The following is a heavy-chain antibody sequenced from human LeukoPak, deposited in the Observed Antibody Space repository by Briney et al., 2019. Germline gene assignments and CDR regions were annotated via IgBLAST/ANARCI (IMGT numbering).Heavy chain of an antibody. CDR1: GFTFSGYT. CDR2: IMSHGGSK. J-gene: IGHJ6*01. Sequence: GGSLRLSCAASGFTFSGYTLHWVRQAPGKGLEDVSAIMSHGGSKHYADSVKGRFTVSRDNSKNTLYLQMDSLRAEDMAVYYCARITMGATSANFYYYFLDAWGKGPRSPSPQ. V-gene: IGHV3-64*02. D-gene: IGHD3-3*01. CDR3: ARITMGATSANFYYYFLDA.